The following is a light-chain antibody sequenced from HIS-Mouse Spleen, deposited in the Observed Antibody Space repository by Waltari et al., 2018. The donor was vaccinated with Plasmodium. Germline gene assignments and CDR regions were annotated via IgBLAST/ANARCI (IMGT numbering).Light chain of an antibody. Sequence: QSALTQPASVSGSPGQSITISCTGTSSDVGSYNLVSWYQQHPGKAPKPLIYEGSKSRRPSGVSNRVSGSKTGKPASLTISGLQAEDEADYYCCSYAGSSTFVVFGGGTKLTVL. CDR1: SSDVGSYNL. CDR2: EGS. V-gene: IGLV2-23*03. CDR3: CSYAGSSTFVV. J-gene: IGLJ2*01.